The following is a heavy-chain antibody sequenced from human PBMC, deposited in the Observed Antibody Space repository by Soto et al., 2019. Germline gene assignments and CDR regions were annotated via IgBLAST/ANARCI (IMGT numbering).Heavy chain of an antibody. CDR3: AAYDANSRYY. CDR2: IWFDGSNE. CDR1: GFTFSSHG. J-gene: IGHJ4*02. Sequence: QVQLVESGGGVVQPGRSLRLSCAASGFTFSSHGMHWVRQAPGKGLEWVAVIWFDGSNEFYTDSVKGRFTISRDNSKNTLYLQMNSLRAEDTAVYYCAAYDANSRYYWGQGTLVTVSS. V-gene: IGHV3-33*08. D-gene: IGHD5-12*01.